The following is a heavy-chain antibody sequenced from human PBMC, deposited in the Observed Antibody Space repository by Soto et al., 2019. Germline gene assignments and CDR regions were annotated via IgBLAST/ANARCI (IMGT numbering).Heavy chain of an antibody. J-gene: IGHJ3*02. CDR3: ARDKSCIAAPYDAFDI. V-gene: IGHV1-69*01. Sequence: QVQLVQSGAEVKKPGSSVKVSCKASGGTFSSYAISWVRQAPGQGLEWMGGIIPIFGTANYAQKFQGRVTITADESTSTAYIELSRLRSEDTAVYYCARDKSCIAAPYDAFDIWGQGTMVTVSS. CDR1: GGTFSSYA. CDR2: IIPIFGTA. D-gene: IGHD6-13*01.